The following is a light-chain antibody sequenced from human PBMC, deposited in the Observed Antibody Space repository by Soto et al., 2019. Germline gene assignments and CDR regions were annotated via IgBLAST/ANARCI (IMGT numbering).Light chain of an antibody. CDR2: KGT. CDR1: SSDVGAYNS. CDR3: CSSAPESTYV. J-gene: IGLJ1*01. Sequence: QSVLAQPASVTGSPGQSVTISCTGTSSDVGAYNSVSWYQQHPDKAPQLMIYKGTQRPSGVSNRFSGSTSGNAASLTISGLQAGEEADYFCCSSAPESTYVFGPGTKVTVL. V-gene: IGLV2-23*01.